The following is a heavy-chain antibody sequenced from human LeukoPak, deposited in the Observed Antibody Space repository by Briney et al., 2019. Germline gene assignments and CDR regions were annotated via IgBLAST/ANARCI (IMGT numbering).Heavy chain of an antibody. CDR3: ARGMFDNSGHYYYFYYALDV. J-gene: IGHJ6*02. CDR1: GYTFTIYH. CDR2: MNAKNGHT. D-gene: IGHD3-22*01. Sequence: ASVTVSFTSSGYTFTIYHIDWVRQPPRQGPEWVGWMNAKNGHTGYAQNLEGRVTMTRDTSTNTAYMELRGLRSEDTAVYFCARGMFDNSGHYYYFYYALDVWGQGTTVTVSS. V-gene: IGHV1-8*01.